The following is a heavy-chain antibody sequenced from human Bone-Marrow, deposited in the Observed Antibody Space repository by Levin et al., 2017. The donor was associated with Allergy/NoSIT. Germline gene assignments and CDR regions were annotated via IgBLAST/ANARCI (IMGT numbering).Heavy chain of an antibody. CDR1: GFPFNNYG. Sequence: GGSLRLSCEASGFPFNNYGMHWVRQAPGKGLEWVAVISLDGSEKYYADSVKGRFTISRDNFKNTLYLQLNSPSTEDTAFYYCAKPCPRCRGCVTACGFHCWGQGTQVTGTS. D-gene: IGHD2-15*01. CDR2: ISLDGSEK. CDR3: AKPCPRCRGCVTACGFHC. J-gene: IGHJ4*02. V-gene: IGHV3-30*18.